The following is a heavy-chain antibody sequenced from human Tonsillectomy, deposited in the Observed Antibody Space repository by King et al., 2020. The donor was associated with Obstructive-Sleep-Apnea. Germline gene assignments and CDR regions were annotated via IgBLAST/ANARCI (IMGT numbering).Heavy chain of an antibody. V-gene: IGHV3-48*04. CDR3: ARVNYYDSTGRPGYYGMDV. CDR2: ISSSSSTI. CDR1: GFTFSSYS. Sequence: DVQLVESGGGLVQPGGSLRLSCAASGFTFSSYSMNWVRQAPGKGLEWVSKISSSSSTIYYADSVKGRFTISRDNAKNSLYLQMNSLRAEDTAVYYCARVNYYDSTGRPGYYGMDVWGQGTTVTVSS. J-gene: IGHJ6*02. D-gene: IGHD3-22*01.